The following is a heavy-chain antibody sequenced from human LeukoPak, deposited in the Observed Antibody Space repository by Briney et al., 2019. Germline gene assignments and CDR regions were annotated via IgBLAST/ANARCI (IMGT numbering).Heavy chain of an antibody. CDR3: ARDKWNPGY. J-gene: IGHJ4*02. D-gene: IGHD1-20*01. CDR2: IKEDGSEK. V-gene: IGHV3-7*01. Sequence: PGGSLRLSCAASGFTFSSYWMTWFRQAPGKGLEWVANIKEDGSEKNYVDSVKGRFTVSRDNAKNSLYLQMNSLRVEDTGVYYCARDKWNPGYWGQGTLVTVSS. CDR1: GFTFSSYW.